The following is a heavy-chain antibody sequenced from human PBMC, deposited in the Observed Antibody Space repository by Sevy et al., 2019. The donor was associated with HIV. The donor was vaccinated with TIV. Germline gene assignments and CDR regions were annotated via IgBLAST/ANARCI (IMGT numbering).Heavy chain of an antibody. D-gene: IGHD1-20*01. J-gene: IGHJ4*02. CDR2: TYYRSTLHK. CDR3: ARDHNFVLDF. CDR1: GDTVSSDSAA. Sequence: QSQTLSLTCAISGDTVSSDSAAWNWIRQSPARGLEWLRRTYYRSTLHKDYATSLNSRMTINPDTSKNQFSLQLKSVTPEETAVYYCARDHNFVLDFWGQGILVTVSS. V-gene: IGHV6-1*01.